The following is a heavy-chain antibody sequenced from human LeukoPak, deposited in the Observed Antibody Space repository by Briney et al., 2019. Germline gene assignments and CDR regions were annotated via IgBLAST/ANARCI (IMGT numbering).Heavy chain of an antibody. CDR1: GSTFSNFA. Sequence: GGSLRLSCAASGSTFSNFAMGWVRQAPGKGLEWVSSISYSGVNTYYADSVKGRFTISRDNSKNTLYLQMNSLRVEDTAVYNCAKDIRGSGSYGWFDPWGQGTLVTVSS. CDR3: AKDIRGSGSYGWFDP. CDR2: ISYSGVNT. V-gene: IGHV3-23*01. D-gene: IGHD3-10*01. J-gene: IGHJ5*02.